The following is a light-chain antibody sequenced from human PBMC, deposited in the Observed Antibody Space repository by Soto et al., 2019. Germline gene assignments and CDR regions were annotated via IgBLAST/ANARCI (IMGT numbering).Light chain of an antibody. Sequence: DIVMTQSPDSLAVSLGERATINCKSSQSVLYSSNNKNYLAWYQQKPVQQPTSITGGAALRESGVADRFSGSGSGTDFTHSMCSLQAEDVAVYYWQQYYSTLTWTFGQGTKVDI. CDR3: QQYYSTLTWT. V-gene: IGKV4-1*01. J-gene: IGKJ1*01. CDR2: GAA. CDR1: QSVLYSSNNKNY.